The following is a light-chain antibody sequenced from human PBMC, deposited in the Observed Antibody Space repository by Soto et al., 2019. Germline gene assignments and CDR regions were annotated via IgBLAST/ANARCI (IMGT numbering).Light chain of an antibody. CDR3: QSYDSSLSAWV. V-gene: IGLV1-40*01. CDR2: SNN. J-gene: IGLJ3*02. Sequence: QSVLAQPPSVSGAPGQRVTISFTGSNSNIGAGYDVHWYQQLPGTVPKLLIYSNNNRPSGVPDRFSGSKSGASASLAITGLQAEDETVYYCQSYDSSLSAWVFGGGTKLTVL. CDR1: NSNIGAGYD.